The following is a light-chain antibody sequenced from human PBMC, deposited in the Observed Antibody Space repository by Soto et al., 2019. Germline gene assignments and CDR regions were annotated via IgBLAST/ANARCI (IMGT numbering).Light chain of an antibody. CDR3: CSFALRSTLI. CDR2: EGG. Sequence: QSALTQPASVSGSPGQSITISCTGTSSDVGNYNLVSWYQQYPGKAPKLMIYEGGKRPSGVSNRCSGSKSGNTASLTISGLQAEDEADYYCCSFALRSTLIFGGGTKLTVL. V-gene: IGLV2-23*01. CDR1: SSDVGNYNL. J-gene: IGLJ2*01.